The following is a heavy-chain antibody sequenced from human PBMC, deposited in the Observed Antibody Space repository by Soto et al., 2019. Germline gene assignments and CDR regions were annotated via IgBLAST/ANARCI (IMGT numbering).Heavy chain of an antibody. CDR2: IGGSGGNR. Sequence: EVQLLESGGGLVLPGGSLRLSCAASGFTFNAYAMTWVRQAPGKGLEWVSAIGGSGGNRYYAASVKGRFTISRDNSKDALDLQMNSLRVEDTAVYYCARVASDYINSVDHWGQGILVNVSS. CDR3: ARVASDYINSVDH. D-gene: IGHD4-4*01. V-gene: IGHV3-23*01. J-gene: IGHJ4*02. CDR1: GFTFNAYA.